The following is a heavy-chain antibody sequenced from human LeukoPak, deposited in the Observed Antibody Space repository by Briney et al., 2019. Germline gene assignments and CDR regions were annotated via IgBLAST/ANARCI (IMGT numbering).Heavy chain of an antibody. CDR1: GFTVSSNY. D-gene: IGHD3-9*01. CDR2: IYSGGST. CDR3: ARGYFDFDD. V-gene: IGHV3-53*01. Sequence: GGSLRLSCAASGFTVSSNYMSWVRQAPGKGLEWVSVIYSGGSTYYADSVKGRFTISRENAKNSLFLQMNSLRDEDTAVYYWARGYFDFDDWGQRTLVTVSS. J-gene: IGHJ4*02.